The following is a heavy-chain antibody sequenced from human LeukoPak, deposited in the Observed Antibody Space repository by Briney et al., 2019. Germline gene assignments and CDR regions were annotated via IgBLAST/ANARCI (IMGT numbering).Heavy chain of an antibody. Sequence: GGSLRLSCAASGFTFSSYGMHWVRQAPGKGLESVAFIRYDGSNKYYADSVKGRFTISRDNSKNTLYLQMNSLRAEDTAVYYCAKGREGIAAAGIFDYWGQGTLVTVSS. CDR2: IRYDGSNK. CDR1: GFTFSSYG. CDR3: AKGREGIAAAGIFDY. D-gene: IGHD6-13*01. V-gene: IGHV3-30*02. J-gene: IGHJ4*02.